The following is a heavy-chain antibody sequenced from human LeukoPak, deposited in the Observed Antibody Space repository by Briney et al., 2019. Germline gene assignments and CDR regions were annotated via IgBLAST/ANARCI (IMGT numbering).Heavy chain of an antibody. Sequence: SETLSLTCTVSGDSISSYYGSWIRQPPGKGLEWIGYLYYSGSTNYNPSLKSRVTISVDTSKNQFSLKLSSVTAADTAVYYCARASFGERYYDFWSGYQYYFDYWGQGTLVTVSS. D-gene: IGHD3-3*01. V-gene: IGHV4-59*01. CDR1: GDSISSYY. J-gene: IGHJ4*02. CDR2: LYYSGST. CDR3: ARASFGERYYDFWSGYQYYFDY.